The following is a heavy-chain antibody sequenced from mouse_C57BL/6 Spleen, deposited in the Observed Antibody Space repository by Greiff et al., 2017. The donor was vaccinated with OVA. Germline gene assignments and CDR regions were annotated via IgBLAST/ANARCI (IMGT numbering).Heavy chain of an antibody. CDR2: IHPNSGST. J-gene: IGHJ2*01. V-gene: IGHV1-64*01. CDR1: GYTFTSYW. CDR3: ARGLQYYIDY. D-gene: IGHD2-2*01. Sequence: QVQLQQPGAELVKPGASVKLSCKASGYTFTSYWMHWVKQRPGQGLEWIGMIHPNSGSTNYNEKFKSKATLTVDNSSSTAYMQLSSLTSEDAAVYCCARGLQYYIDYWGQGTTLTVSS.